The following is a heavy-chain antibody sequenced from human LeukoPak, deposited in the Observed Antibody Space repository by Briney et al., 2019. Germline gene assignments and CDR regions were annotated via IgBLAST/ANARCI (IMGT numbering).Heavy chain of an antibody. Sequence: GRSLRLSCIASGFTFGDYAMSWVRQAPGKGLEWVGFIRSKAYGGTTEYAASVKGRFTISRDDSKSIAYLQMNSLKTEDTAVYYCTRSQAYSGYAEGFDYWGQGTLVTVSS. V-gene: IGHV3-49*04. D-gene: IGHD5-12*01. CDR1: GFTFGDYA. CDR2: IRSKAYGGTT. J-gene: IGHJ4*02. CDR3: TRSQAYSGYAEGFDY.